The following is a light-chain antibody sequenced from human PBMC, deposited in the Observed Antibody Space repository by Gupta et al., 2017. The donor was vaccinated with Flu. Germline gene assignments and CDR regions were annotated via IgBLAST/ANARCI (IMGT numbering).Light chain of an antibody. CDR2: YNG. CDR3: GTWDSSLSAWV. Sequence: HSVLTQPPSVSAAPGRPLTISCPGSSSNVGNDYVSWYQHLQGTAPKPLIFYNGKRPAGIPDRCSGSKNGTKATLGTTGLQTGDEDDDYCGTWDSSLSAWVFGGGTRLTVL. CDR1: SSNVGNDY. V-gene: IGLV1-51*01. J-gene: IGLJ3*02.